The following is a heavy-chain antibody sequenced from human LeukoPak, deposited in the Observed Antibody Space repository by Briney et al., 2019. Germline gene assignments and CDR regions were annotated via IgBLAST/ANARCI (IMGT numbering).Heavy chain of an antibody. CDR1: AGXISSSSYF. V-gene: IGHV4-39*01. J-gene: IGHJ4*02. CDR3: TRRYCSGGSCYSYYFDY. Sequence: SETLSLTCTVSAGXISSSSYFWGWIRQPPGKGLEWIGSIYYSGSTYCNPSLKSRVTISVDTSKNQISLKLRSVTAADTAVYYCTRRYCSGGSCYSYYFDYWGQGTLVTVSS. D-gene: IGHD2-15*01. CDR2: IYYSGST.